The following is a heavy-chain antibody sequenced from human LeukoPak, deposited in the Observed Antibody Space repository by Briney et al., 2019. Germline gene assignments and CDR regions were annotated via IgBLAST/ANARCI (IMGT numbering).Heavy chain of an antibody. CDR2: ISTDASST. V-gene: IGHV3-74*01. D-gene: IGHD4-11*01. J-gene: IGHJ4*02. CDR3: TGHHQAYSRTY. Sequence: TGGSLRLSCAGSGFTFSSYWMHWVRQAPGKGLVWVSRISTDASSTTYADSVRGQFTISRDNAKGTLYLQMSSLRAEDTAVYYCTGHHQAYSRTYWGQGTLVTVSS. CDR1: GFTFSSYW.